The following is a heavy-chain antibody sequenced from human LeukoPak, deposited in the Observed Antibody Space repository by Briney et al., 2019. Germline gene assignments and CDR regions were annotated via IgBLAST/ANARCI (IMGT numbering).Heavy chain of an antibody. CDR3: ARDVDTAYPDY. CDR2: ISSSSSYI. D-gene: IGHD5-18*01. Sequence: GGSLRLSCAASGFTFSSYSMNWVRQAPGKGLEWVSSISSSSSYIYYADSVKGRFTISRDNAKNSLYLQMNSLRAEDTAVYYCARDVDTAYPDYWGRGTLVTVSS. V-gene: IGHV3-21*04. J-gene: IGHJ4*02. CDR1: GFTFSSYS.